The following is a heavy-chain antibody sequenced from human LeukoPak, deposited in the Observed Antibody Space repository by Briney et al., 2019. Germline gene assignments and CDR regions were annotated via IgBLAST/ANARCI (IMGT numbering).Heavy chain of an antibody. CDR3: ARVFSYPLRAPFDP. V-gene: IGHV4-39*07. J-gene: IGHJ5*02. Sequence: SETLSLTCAVSGGSISSSSYYWGWIRQPPGKGLEWLGSIYYSGSTYYNPSLKSRVTISVDTSKNQFSLKLSSVTAADTAVYYCARVFSYPLRAPFDPWGQGTLVTVSS. CDR1: GGSISSSSYY. CDR2: IYYSGST. D-gene: IGHD3-3*01.